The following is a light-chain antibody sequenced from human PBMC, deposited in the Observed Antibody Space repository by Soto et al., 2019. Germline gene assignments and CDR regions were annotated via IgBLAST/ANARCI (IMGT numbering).Light chain of an antibody. CDR1: QSVSSN. J-gene: IGKJ1*01. V-gene: IGKV3-15*01. CDR3: QQYNNWRPLT. Sequence: EIVMTQSPSTLSVSPGERATLSCRASQSVSSNLAWYQQKPGQAPRLLIYGASTRATGIPARFSGSGSGTAFTLTIISLQSEDFAVYYCQQYNNWRPLTFGQGTKVEIK. CDR2: GAS.